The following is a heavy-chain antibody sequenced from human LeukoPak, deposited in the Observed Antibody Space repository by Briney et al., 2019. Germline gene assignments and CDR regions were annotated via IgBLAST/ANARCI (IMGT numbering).Heavy chain of an antibody. CDR3: ARGAVWGSYRDYFDY. CDR2: ISRSSSYI. CDR1: GFTFSSYS. J-gene: IGHJ4*02. Sequence: PGGSLRLSCAASGFTFSSYSMNWVRQAPGKGLEWVSSISRSSSYIYYADSVKGRFTISRDNAKNSLYLRMDSLGAEDTAVYYCARGAVWGSYRDYFDYWGQGTLVTVSS. V-gene: IGHV3-21*01. D-gene: IGHD3-16*02.